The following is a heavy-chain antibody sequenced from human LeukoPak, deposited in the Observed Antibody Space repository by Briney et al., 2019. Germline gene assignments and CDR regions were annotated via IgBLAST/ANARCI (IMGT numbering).Heavy chain of an antibody. CDR1: GFTFTGYA. V-gene: IGHV3-23*01. CDR2: ISGSGGST. CDR3: AKRGTGYYFFDY. Sequence: GGSLRLSCAASGFTFTGYAMGWVRQAPGKGLEWASAISGSGGSTFYADSVKGRFTISRDNSKNTLFLQMNSLRAEDTAVYYCAKRGTGYYFFDYWGQGTLVTVSS. J-gene: IGHJ4*02. D-gene: IGHD3/OR15-3a*01.